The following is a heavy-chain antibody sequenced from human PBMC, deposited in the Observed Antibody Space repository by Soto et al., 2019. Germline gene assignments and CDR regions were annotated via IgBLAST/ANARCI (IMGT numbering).Heavy chain of an antibody. CDR2: ITSTSSYI. V-gene: IGHV3-21*01. CDR1: GFTFSTYS. D-gene: IGHD1-7*01. J-gene: IGHJ4*02. Sequence: EVQLVESGGGLVKPGGSLRLSCAASGFTFSTYSMNWVRQAPGKGLEWVSSITSTSSYIYYADSVKGRFTISRDNAKNSLYLQMNSLRAEDTAVYYCARGGWGGTNALLDYWGQGTLVTVSS. CDR3: ARGGWGGTNALLDY.